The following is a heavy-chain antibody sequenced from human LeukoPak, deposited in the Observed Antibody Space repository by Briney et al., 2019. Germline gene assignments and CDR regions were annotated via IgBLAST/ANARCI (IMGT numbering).Heavy chain of an antibody. CDR2: IGSSGDIT. J-gene: IGHJ4*02. D-gene: IGHD4-17*01. CDR3: ARDIDNGDYVVY. V-gene: IGHV3-23*01. Sequence: GGSLRLSCAASGFTFDDYAMHWVRQAPGMGLEWVSSIGSSGDITYYADSVKGRFTISRDNSKNTLYLQMNSLRAEDTAVYYCARDIDNGDYVVYWGQGTLVTVSS. CDR1: GFTFDDYA.